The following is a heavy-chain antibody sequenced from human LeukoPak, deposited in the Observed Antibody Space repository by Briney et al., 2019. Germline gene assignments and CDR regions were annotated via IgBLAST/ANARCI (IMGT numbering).Heavy chain of an antibody. Sequence: PGGSLRLSCAASGFTFSSYAWSWVRQAPGKGLEWVSSISASGDNTYYADSVKGRFTISRDNSKNTLFVQMNSLRAEDTAVYYCANVAAAKSYYFDYWGQGTLVTVSS. D-gene: IGHD2-21*01. CDR3: ANVAAAKSYYFDY. J-gene: IGHJ4*02. CDR1: GFTFSSYA. V-gene: IGHV3-23*01. CDR2: ISASGDNT.